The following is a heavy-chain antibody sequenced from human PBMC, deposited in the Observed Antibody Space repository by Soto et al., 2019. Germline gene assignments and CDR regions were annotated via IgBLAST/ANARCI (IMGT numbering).Heavy chain of an antibody. Sequence: ESGGGVVQPGRSLRLSCAASGFTFSSYAMHWVRQAPGKGLEWVAVISYDGSNKYYADSVKGRFTISRDNSKNTLYLQMNSLRAEDTAVYYCARGFPGTAGYFDYWGQGTLVTVSS. J-gene: IGHJ4*02. D-gene: IGHD6-13*01. CDR1: GFTFSSYA. V-gene: IGHV3-30-3*01. CDR3: ARGFPGTAGYFDY. CDR2: ISYDGSNK.